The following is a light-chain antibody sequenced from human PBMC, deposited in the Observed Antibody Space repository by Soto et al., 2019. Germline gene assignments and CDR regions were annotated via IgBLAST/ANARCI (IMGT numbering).Light chain of an antibody. CDR2: KAS. CDR1: QTIGTW. CDR3: HLYNTYSPT. V-gene: IGKV1-5*03. J-gene: IGKJ2*01. Sequence: DIQLTQSPSTLSASVGDRVIITCPASQTIGTWLAWYQERPGKATKLLIYKASTLERGVPSRFSGSGSGTEFTLSISNLQPEDFATYYCHLYNTYSPTLGQGTKLDI.